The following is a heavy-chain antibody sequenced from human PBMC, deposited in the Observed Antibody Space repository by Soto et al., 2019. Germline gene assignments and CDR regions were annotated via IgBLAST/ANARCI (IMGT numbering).Heavy chain of an antibody. Sequence: GGSLRLSCAASGFTFSSYSMNWVRQAPGKGLEWVSSISSSSSYIYYADSVKGRFTISRDNAKNSRYLQMNSLRAEDTDVYYCARSGGHIVVVTAIKAFDIWGQGTMVTVSS. D-gene: IGHD2-21*02. CDR2: ISSSSSYI. CDR3: ARSGGHIVVVTAIKAFDI. V-gene: IGHV3-21*01. J-gene: IGHJ3*02. CDR1: GFTFSSYS.